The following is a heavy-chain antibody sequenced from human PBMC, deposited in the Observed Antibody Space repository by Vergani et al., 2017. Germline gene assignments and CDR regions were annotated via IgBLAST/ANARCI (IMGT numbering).Heavy chain of an antibody. V-gene: IGHV3-74*01. Sequence: VQLVESGGGVVQPGRSLRLSCAASGFTFSSYWMHWVRQAPGKGLVWVSRINSDGVSTSYADSVKGRFTISRDNAKNTLYLQSNSLRAEDTAVYYCARDRRIQLWLEDAFDIWGQGTMVTVSS. D-gene: IGHD5-18*01. CDR1: GFTFSSYW. CDR2: INSDGVST. CDR3: ARDRRIQLWLEDAFDI. J-gene: IGHJ3*02.